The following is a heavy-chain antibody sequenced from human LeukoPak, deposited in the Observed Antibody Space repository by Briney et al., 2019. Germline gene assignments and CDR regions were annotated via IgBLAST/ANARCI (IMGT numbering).Heavy chain of an antibody. D-gene: IGHD3/OR15-3a*01. CDR1: GYSFTSYW. V-gene: IGHV5-51*01. Sequence: GESLKISCKGSGYSFTSYWIGWVRQMPGKGLEWMGIIYPGDSDTRYSPSFQGQVTISADKSISTAYLQWSSLKASDTAMYYCARGSAATFGPHAFDIWGQGTMVTVSS. J-gene: IGHJ3*02. CDR2: IYPGDSDT. CDR3: ARGSAATFGPHAFDI.